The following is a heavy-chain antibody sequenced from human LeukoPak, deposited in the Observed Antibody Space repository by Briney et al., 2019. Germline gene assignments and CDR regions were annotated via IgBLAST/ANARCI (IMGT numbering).Heavy chain of an antibody. J-gene: IGHJ4*01. CDR1: GFDFSSYA. CDR2: IIYDGSNK. V-gene: IGHV3-30*04. Sequence: PPGRSLRLSCAASGFDFSSYAMHWVRQAPGKGLEWMAVIIYDGSNKNYADFVKGRFTISRDNSRNTLYMKMNSLRVEDTAVYYCARGVGETLSGWTLDYWGHGTLVAVSS. CDR3: ARGVGETLSGWTLDY. D-gene: IGHD6-19*01.